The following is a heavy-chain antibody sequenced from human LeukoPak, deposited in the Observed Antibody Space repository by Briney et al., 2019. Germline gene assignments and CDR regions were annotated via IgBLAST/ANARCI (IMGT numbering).Heavy chain of an antibody. CDR3: ARGCSTHGEYYFDY. Sequence: GGSLRLSCAASGFTFSSYSMNWVRQAPGKGLEWVSSISSRSSYIYYADSVKGRFTISRDNAKNSLYLQMNSLRAEDTAVYYCARGCSTHGEYYFDYWGQGTLVTVSS. V-gene: IGHV3-21*01. CDR1: GFTFSSYS. D-gene: IGHD2-2*01. CDR2: ISSRSSYI. J-gene: IGHJ4*02.